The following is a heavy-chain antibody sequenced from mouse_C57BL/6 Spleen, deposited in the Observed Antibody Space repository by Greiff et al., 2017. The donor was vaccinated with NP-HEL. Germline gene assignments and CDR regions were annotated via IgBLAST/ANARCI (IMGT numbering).Heavy chain of an antibody. CDR2: INPGSGGT. J-gene: IGHJ1*03. D-gene: IGHD2-5*01. CDR1: GYAFTNYL. V-gene: IGHV1-54*01. Sequence: QVQLQQSGAELVRPGTSVKVSCKASGYAFTNYLIEWVKQRPGQGLEWIGVINPGSGGTNYNEKFKGKAKLTADKSSSTAYMQLSSLTSEDSAVYFCARSDSNWGYFDVWGTGTTVTVSS. CDR3: ARSDSNWGYFDV.